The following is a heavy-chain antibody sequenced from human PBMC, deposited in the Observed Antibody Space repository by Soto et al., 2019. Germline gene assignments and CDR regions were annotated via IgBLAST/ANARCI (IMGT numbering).Heavy chain of an antibody. D-gene: IGHD3-3*01. J-gene: IGHJ4*02. CDR2: INHSGST. CDR3: ARGPILEWLPDFDY. CDR1: GGSFSGYY. V-gene: IGHV4-34*01. Sequence: SETLSLTCAVYGGSFSGYYWSWIRQPPGKGLEWIGEINHSGSTNYNPSLKSRVTISVDTSKNQFSLKLSSVTAADTAVYYCARGPILEWLPDFDYWGQGTLVTVSS.